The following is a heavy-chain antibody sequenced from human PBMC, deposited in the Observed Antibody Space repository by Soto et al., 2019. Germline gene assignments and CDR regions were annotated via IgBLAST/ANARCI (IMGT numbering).Heavy chain of an antibody. CDR1: GFTFSSYA. CDR3: AKFLRIVATNYYYYGMDV. J-gene: IGHJ6*02. V-gene: IGHV3-23*01. CDR2: ISGSGGST. D-gene: IGHD5-12*01. Sequence: GGSLRLSCAASGFTFSSYAMSWVRQAPGKGLEWVSAISGSGGSTYYADSVKGRFTISRDNSKNTLYLQMNSLRAEDTAVYYCAKFLRIVATNYYYYGMDVWGQGTTVTVSS.